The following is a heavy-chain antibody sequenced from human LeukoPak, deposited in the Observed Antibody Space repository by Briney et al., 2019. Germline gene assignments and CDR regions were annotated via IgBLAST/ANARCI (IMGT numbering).Heavy chain of an antibody. V-gene: IGHV1-69*13. CDR2: IIPIFGTA. J-gene: IGHJ5*02. CDR3: ARAVLRYFDWLLGDTWFDP. D-gene: IGHD3-9*01. Sequence: ASVKVSCKASGYTFTSYGISWVRQAPGQGLEWMGGIIPIFGTANYAQKFQGRVTITADESTSTAYMELSSLRSEDTAVYYCARAVLRYFDWLLGDTWFDPWGQGTLVTVSS. CDR1: GYTFTSYG.